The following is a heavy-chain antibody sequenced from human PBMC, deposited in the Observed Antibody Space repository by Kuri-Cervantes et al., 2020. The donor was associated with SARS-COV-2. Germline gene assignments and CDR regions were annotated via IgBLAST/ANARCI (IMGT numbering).Heavy chain of an antibody. CDR2: ISSNGGST. J-gene: IGHJ6*03. Sequence: GESLKISCAASGFTFSSYAMHWVRQAPGKGLEYVSAISSNGGSTYYANSVKGRFTISRDNSKNTLYLQMGSLRAEDTAVYYCTRLAYYYYMDVWGKGTTVTVSS. CDR3: TRLAYYYYMDV. CDR1: GFTFSSYA. V-gene: IGHV3-64*01.